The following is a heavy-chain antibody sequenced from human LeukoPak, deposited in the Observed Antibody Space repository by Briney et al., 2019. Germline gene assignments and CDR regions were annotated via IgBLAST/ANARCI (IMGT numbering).Heavy chain of an antibody. V-gene: IGHV3-23*01. CDR1: GFTFSSYA. J-gene: IGHJ4*02. CDR3: AKGRIGYCSGGSCYN. CDR2: ISGGGGST. Sequence: GGSLRLSCAASGFTFSSYAMSWGRQAPGKGLEWVSAISGGGGSTYYADSVKGRFTISRDNSKNTLYLQMNSLRAEDTAVYYCAKGRIGYCSGGSCYNWGQGTLVTVSS. D-gene: IGHD2-15*01.